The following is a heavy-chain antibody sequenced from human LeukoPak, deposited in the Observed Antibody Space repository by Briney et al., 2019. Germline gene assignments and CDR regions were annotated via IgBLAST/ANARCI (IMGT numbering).Heavy chain of an antibody. J-gene: IGHJ3*02. CDR1: GYTFTSYR. Sequence: ASVKVSCKTSGYTFTSYRIIWVRQAPGQGLELMGWISAYNGNTNYAQKFQGRVTMTRDTSISTAYMELSRLRSDDTAVYYCARREDARYDILTGSEDAFDIWGQGTMVTVSS. CDR2: ISAYNGNT. V-gene: IGHV1-18*01. D-gene: IGHD3-9*01. CDR3: ARREDARYDILTGSEDAFDI.